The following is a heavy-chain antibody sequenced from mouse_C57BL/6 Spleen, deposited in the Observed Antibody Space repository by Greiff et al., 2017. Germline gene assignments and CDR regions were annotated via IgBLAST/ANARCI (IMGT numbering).Heavy chain of an antibody. CDR3: AKRGDYGPFAY. CDR1: GFSLTSYG. Sequence: QVQLQQSGPGLVAPSQSLSITCTVSGFSLTSYGVDWVRQPPGQGLEWLGVIWGGGSTNYNSALMSRLSISKDNSKSQVFLNMNSLQTDDTAMYYCAKRGDYGPFAYWGQGTLVTVSA. D-gene: IGHD1-1*02. V-gene: IGHV2-9*01. J-gene: IGHJ3*01. CDR2: IWGGGST.